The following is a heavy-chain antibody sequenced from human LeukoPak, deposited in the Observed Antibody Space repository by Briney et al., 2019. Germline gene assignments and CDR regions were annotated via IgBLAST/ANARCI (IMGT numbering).Heavy chain of an antibody. D-gene: IGHD4-17*01. V-gene: IGHV1-69*04. CDR2: IIPILGIA. Sequence: SVKVSCKASGGTFSSYAISWVRQAPGQGLEWMGRIIPILGIANYAQKFQGRVTITADKSTSTAYMELSSLRSEDTAVYYCARSAYGDYPATAFDIWGQGTMVTVSS. CDR1: GGTFSSYA. J-gene: IGHJ3*02. CDR3: ARSAYGDYPATAFDI.